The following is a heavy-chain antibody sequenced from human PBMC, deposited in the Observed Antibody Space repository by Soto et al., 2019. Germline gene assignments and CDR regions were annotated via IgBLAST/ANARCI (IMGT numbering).Heavy chain of an antibody. Sequence: ASVKVSCKASGYTFTSYGISWVRQAPGQGLEWMGGISPYYGTANYAQKFQGRVTITADASTSTAYMELSSLRGEDTAMYYCARYSGWYSYNWFDPWGQGTLVTVSS. D-gene: IGHD6-19*01. CDR2: ISPYYGTA. CDR3: ARYSGWYSYNWFDP. CDR1: GYTFTSYG. V-gene: IGHV1-18*01. J-gene: IGHJ5*02.